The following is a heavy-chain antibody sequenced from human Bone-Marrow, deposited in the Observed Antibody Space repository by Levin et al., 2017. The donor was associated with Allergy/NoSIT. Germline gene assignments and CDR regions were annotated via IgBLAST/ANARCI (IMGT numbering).Heavy chain of an antibody. D-gene: IGHD6-19*01. CDR2: IYYSGST. Sequence: SETLSLTCTVSGGSISSYYWSWIRQPPGKGLEWIGYIYYSGSTNYNPSLKSRVTISVDTSKNQFSLKLSSVTAADTAVYYCARVGSSGWDYYYYYMDVWGKGTTVTVSS. CDR3: ARVGSSGWDYYYYYMDV. V-gene: IGHV4-59*01. CDR1: GGSISSYY. J-gene: IGHJ6*03.